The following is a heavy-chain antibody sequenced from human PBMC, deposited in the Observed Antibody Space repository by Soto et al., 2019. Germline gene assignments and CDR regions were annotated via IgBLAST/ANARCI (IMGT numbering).Heavy chain of an antibody. D-gene: IGHD3-16*01. V-gene: IGHV3-74*01. J-gene: IGHJ4*02. CDR3: GRDLGGVDSY. CDR2: LNTDGTTT. CDR1: GFTFNKHW. Sequence: GGSLRLSCVASGFTFNKHWMHWVRQAPGKGLVWVSRLNTDGTTTDYADSVKGRFTIYRDNARNTLYLQINSLRAEDTALYYCGRDLGGVDSYWGQGTLVTVSS.